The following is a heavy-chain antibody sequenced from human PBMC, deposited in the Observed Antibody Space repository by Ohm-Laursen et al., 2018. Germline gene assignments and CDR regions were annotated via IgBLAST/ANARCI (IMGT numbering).Heavy chain of an antibody. CDR1: GFNFSDYY. D-gene: IGHD2/OR15-2a*01. J-gene: IGHJ3*02. Sequence: SLRLSCAASGFNFSDYYMNWIRQAPGKGLEWVSYISSSGDTIYNADSVKGRFTISRDNAKNSLYLQINSLKGEDTAVYFCARDPTFHAFDIWGQGTMVTVSS. CDR3: ARDPTFHAFDI. V-gene: IGHV3-11*04. CDR2: ISSSGDTI.